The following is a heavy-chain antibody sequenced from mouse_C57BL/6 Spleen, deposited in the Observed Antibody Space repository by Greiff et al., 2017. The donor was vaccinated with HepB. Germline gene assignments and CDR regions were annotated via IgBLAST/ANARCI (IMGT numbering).Heavy chain of an antibody. V-gene: IGHV1-62-2*01. J-gene: IGHJ3*01. CDR3: ARHEEKGMITTTTSPWFAY. CDR2: FYPGSGSI. D-gene: IGHD2-4*01. Sequence: VQLQQSGAELVKPGASVKLSCKASGYTFTEYTIHWVKQRSGQGLEWIGWFYPGSGSIKYNEKFKDKATLTADKSSSTVYMELSRLTSEDSAVYFCARHEEKGMITTTTSPWFAYWGQGTLVTVSA. CDR1: GYTFTEYT.